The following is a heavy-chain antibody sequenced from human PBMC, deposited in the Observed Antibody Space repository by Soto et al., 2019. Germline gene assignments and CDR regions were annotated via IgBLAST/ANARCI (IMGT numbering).Heavy chain of an antibody. J-gene: IGHJ4*02. CDR2: ISAYNGNT. CDR3: ARDDIVVVVAATGLDY. Sequence: ASVKVSCKASGYTFTSYGISWVRQAPGQGLEWMGWISAYNGNTNYAQKLQGRVTMTTDTSTSTAYRELRSLRSDDTAVYYCARDDIVVVVAATGLDYWGQGTLVTVSS. V-gene: IGHV1-18*01. CDR1: GYTFTSYG. D-gene: IGHD2-15*01.